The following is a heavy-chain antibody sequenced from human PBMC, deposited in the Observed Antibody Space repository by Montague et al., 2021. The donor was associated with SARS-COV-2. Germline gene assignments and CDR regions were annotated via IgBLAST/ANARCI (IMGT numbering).Heavy chain of an antibody. CDR2: IYHTGST. J-gene: IGHJ4*02. CDR3: TRKGSGRSDLAY. D-gene: IGHD1-26*01. V-gene: IGHV4-4*02. CDR1: GDSISTDNW. Sequence: SETLSLTCVVSGDSISTDNWCTWVRLPPGKGLVWVGEIYHTGSTTYKPSLQSRVSMSVDKSWNQLSLRLTSVTAADTTIYYRTRKGSGRSDLAYWGQGTLVTVSS.